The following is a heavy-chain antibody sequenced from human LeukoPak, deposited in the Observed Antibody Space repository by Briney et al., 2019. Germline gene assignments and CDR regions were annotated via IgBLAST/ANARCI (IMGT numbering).Heavy chain of an antibody. V-gene: IGHV3-74*03. J-gene: IGHJ4*02. Sequence: PGGSLRLSCAASGFTFRRYWMHWVRQAPGKGPVWVSRINTDGSDTMYADSVKGRFTIPRDNAKNTLFLQMNSLRAEDTAVYYCARDESVTGPTTFDYWGQGTLVTVSS. D-gene: IGHD6-19*01. CDR3: ARDESVTGPTTFDY. CDR1: GFTFRRYW. CDR2: INTDGSDT.